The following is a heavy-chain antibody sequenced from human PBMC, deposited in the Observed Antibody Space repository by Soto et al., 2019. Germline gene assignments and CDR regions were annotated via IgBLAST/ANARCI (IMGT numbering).Heavy chain of an antibody. CDR3: ARGRWLQTHFDY. D-gene: IGHD5-12*01. CDR1: GGSISSYY. Sequence: SETLSLTCTVSGGSISSYYWSWIRQPAGKGLEWIGRIYTSGSTNYNPSLKSRVTISVDTSKNQFSLKLSSVTAADTAVYYCARGRWLQTHFDYWGQGTLVTVSS. J-gene: IGHJ4*02. CDR2: IYTSGST. V-gene: IGHV4-4*07.